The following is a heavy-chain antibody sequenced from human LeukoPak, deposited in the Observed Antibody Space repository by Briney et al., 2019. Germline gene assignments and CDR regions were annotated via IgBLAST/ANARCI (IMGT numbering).Heavy chain of an antibody. J-gene: IGHJ4*02. CDR2: IYHSGST. D-gene: IGHD6-6*01. Sequence: SETLSLTCTVSGYSISSGYYWGWIRQPPRKGLEWIGSIYHSGSTYYNPSLKSRVTISVDTSKNQFSLKLSSVTAADTAVYYCARGEYSSSSGSNRGQGTLVTVSS. CDR3: ARGEYSSSSGSN. CDR1: GYSISSGYY. V-gene: IGHV4-38-2*02.